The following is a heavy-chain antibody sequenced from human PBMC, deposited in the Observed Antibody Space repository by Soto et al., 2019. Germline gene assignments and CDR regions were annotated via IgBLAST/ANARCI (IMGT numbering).Heavy chain of an antibody. V-gene: IGHV3-11*03. CDR3: ASPLRTRDYYYGMDV. J-gene: IGHJ6*02. D-gene: IGHD3-10*01. Sequence: PVGSLRLSCAASGFTFSDYYMSWIRQAPGKGLEWVSYISSSSSYTNYADSVKGRFTISRDNAKNSLYLQMNSLRAEDTAVYYCASPLRTRDYYYGMDVWGQGTTVTVSS. CDR2: ISSSSSYT. CDR1: GFTFSDYY.